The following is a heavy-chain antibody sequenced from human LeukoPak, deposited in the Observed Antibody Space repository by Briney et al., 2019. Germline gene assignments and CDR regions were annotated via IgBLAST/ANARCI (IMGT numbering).Heavy chain of an antibody. J-gene: IGHJ4*02. CDR3: ARDTYPPQLIDY. CDR1: GFTFTSYW. V-gene: IGHV3-74*01. D-gene: IGHD5-18*01. CDR2: VNSDGSST. Sequence: GGSLRLSCAASGFTFTSYWMHWVRQAPGKGLVWVSRVNSDGSSTTYADSVKGRFTISRDIAKNSLYLQMNSLRAEDTAVYYCARDTYPPQLIDYWGQGTLVTVSS.